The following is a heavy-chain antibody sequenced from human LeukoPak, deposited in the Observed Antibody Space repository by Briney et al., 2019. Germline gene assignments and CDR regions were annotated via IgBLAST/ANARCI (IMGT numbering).Heavy chain of an antibody. CDR3: ARGGGIPIAVAGRRIYSYYGMDV. CDR1: GFTFSSYA. V-gene: IGHV3-30-3*01. J-gene: IGHJ6*02. CDR2: ISYDGSNK. D-gene: IGHD6-19*01. Sequence: GGSLRLSRAASGFTFSSYAMHWVRQAPGKGLEWVAVISYDGSNKYYADSVKGRFTISRDNSKNTLYLQMNSLRAEDTAVYYCARGGGIPIAVAGRRIYSYYGMDVWGQGTTVTVSS.